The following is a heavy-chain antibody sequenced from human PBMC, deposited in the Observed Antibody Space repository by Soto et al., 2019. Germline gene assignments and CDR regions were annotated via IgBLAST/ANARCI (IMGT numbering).Heavy chain of an antibody. V-gene: IGHV4-34*01. CDR1: GGSFSGYY. CDR2: INDSGVT. J-gene: IGHJ6*02. Sequence: KASETLSLTCGVYGGSFSGYYWSWIRQPPGKGLEWIGEINDSGVTNYNPSLKSRITMSVGTSKNQFSLNLSYVTAADTAVYYCARGPYYDFWRGNYYYYYAMDVWGRGTTVTVSS. CDR3: ARGPYYDFWRGNYYYYYAMDV. D-gene: IGHD3-3*01.